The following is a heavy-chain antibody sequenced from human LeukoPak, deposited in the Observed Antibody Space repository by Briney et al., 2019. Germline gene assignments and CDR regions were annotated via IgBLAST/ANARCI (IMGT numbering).Heavy chain of an antibody. Sequence: PSETLSLTCAVYGGSFSPYYWSWIRQSPDRGLEWIGEINHSRSTNYNPSLKSRVTISVDTSKNQFSLKLSSVTAADTAVYYCARGFGSRGWYVYWGQGTLVTVSS. CDR2: INHSRST. CDR1: GGSFSPYY. V-gene: IGHV4-34*01. CDR3: ARGFGSRGWYVY. J-gene: IGHJ4*02. D-gene: IGHD6-19*01.